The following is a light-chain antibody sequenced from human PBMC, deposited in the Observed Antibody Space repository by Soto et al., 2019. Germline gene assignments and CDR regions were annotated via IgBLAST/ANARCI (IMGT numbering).Light chain of an antibody. V-gene: IGKV1-39*01. Sequence: MTQSPATLSASVVDRFTIICRASQSISSWLAWYQQKPGKAPKLLIYVASNLQSGVPSRFSGSGSGTDFTLTISSLQPEDIATYYCQESYSTSFGQGTKVDI. CDR1: QSISSW. CDR2: VAS. J-gene: IGKJ1*01. CDR3: QESYSTS.